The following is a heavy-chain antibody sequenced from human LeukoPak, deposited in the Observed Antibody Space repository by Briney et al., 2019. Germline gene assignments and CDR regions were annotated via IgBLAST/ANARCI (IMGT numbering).Heavy chain of an antibody. CDR1: GGSISSYY. J-gene: IGHJ5*02. D-gene: IGHD3-10*01. Sequence: TPSETLSLTCTVSGGSISSYYWSWIRQPPGKGLEWIGYIYYSGSTNYNPSLKSRVTISVDTSKNQFSLKLSSVTAADTAVYYCARAPYYYGSGSYYLRFDPWGQGTLVTVSS. CDR3: ARAPYYYGSGSYYLRFDP. V-gene: IGHV4-59*01. CDR2: IYYSGST.